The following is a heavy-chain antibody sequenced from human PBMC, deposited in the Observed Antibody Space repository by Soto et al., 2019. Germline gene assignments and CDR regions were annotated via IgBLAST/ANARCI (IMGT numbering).Heavy chain of an antibody. D-gene: IGHD4-17*01. CDR1: GYTFTGYY. V-gene: IGHV1-3*01. J-gene: IGHJ6*02. CDR3: ASGLTTYYYYGMDV. Sequence: DSVQVCCEASGYTFTGYYMHWVRQAPGQGLEWMGWINAGNGNTKYSQKFQGRVTITRDTSASTAYMELSSLRSEDTAVYYCASGLTTYYYYGMDVWGQGNTVTV. CDR2: INAGNGNT.